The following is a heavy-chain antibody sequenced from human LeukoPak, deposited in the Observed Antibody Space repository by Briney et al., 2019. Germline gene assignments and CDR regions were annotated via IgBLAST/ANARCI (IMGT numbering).Heavy chain of an antibody. CDR2: IYYSGST. V-gene: IGHV4-59*12. J-gene: IGHJ6*03. CDR3: ARDRLVVPAAIGYYYYMDV. D-gene: IGHD2-2*02. Sequence: PSETLSLTCTVSGGSISSYYWSWIRQPPGKGLEWIGYIYYSGSTNYNPSLKSRVTISVDTSKNQFSLKLSSVTAADTAVYYCARDRLVVPAAIGYYYYMDVWGKGTTVTVSS. CDR1: GGSISSYY.